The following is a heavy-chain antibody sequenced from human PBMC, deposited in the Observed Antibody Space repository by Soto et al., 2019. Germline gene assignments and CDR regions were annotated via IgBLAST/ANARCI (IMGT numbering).Heavy chain of an antibody. D-gene: IGHD3-22*01. CDR3: ARADDGSSYAFDY. J-gene: IGHJ4*02. V-gene: IGHV3-48*01. CDR1: GFTFSSYS. Sequence: EVPLVESGGGLVQPGGSLRLSCAASGFTFSSYSMNWVRQAPGKGLEWVSYISSSSSTIYYADSVKGRFTISRDNXQNSLYLQMNSLRAEDTAVYYCARADDGSSYAFDYWGQGTLVTVSS. CDR2: ISSSSSTI.